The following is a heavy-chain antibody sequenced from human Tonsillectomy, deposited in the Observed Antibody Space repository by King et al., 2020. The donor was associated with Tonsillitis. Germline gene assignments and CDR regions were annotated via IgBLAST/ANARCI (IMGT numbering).Heavy chain of an antibody. Sequence: VQLVESGGGVVQPGRSLRLSCAASGFTFSTYGMHWVRQAPGKGLEGVAVIWYDGDNKYYEDSVKGLFTISRDNSKNTLYLQMNSLRAEDTAVYYCARDAGSHSWDYYMDVWGKGTTVPVSS. J-gene: IGHJ6*03. CDR3: ARDAGSHSWDYYMDV. V-gene: IGHV3-33*08. CDR1: GFTFSTYG. CDR2: IWYDGDNK. D-gene: IGHD2-15*01.